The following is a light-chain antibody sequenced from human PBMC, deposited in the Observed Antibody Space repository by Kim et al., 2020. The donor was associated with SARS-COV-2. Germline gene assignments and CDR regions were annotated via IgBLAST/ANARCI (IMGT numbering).Light chain of an antibody. J-gene: IGKJ1*01. V-gene: IGKV3-20*01. CDR1: QSVSSSY. CDR2: AAS. Sequence: EIVLTQSPGTLSFSPGERATLSCRASQSVSSSYLAWYQHKPGQAPRLLVYAASSRATGIPDRFSGSGSGTDFTLTIGRLEPEDFAVYYRQQYAGSPWTFGQGTKVDIK. CDR3: QQYAGSPWT.